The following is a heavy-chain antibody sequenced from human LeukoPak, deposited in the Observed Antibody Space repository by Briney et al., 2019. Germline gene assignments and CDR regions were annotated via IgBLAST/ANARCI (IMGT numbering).Heavy chain of an antibody. D-gene: IGHD3-10*01. V-gene: IGHV3-66*04. CDR3: ASQFGY. CDR2: IYSDGST. Sequence: GGSLRLSCAASGFIVSSNYMTWVRQAPGKGLEWVSIIYSDGSTYYADPVKGRFTVSRDNSKNTLYLLMNSLRTEDTAAYYCASQFGYWGQGTLVTVSS. CDR1: GFIVSSNY. J-gene: IGHJ4*02.